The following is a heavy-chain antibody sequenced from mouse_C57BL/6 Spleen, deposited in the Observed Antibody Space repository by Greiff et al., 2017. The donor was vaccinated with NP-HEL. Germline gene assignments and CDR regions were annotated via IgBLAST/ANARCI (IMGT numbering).Heavy chain of an antibody. D-gene: IGHD4-1*01. Sequence: EVQLQESGPGLVKPSQSLSLTCSVTGYSITSGYYWNWIRQFPGNKLEWMGYISYDGSNNYNPSLKNRISITRDTSKNQFFLKLNSVTTEDTATYYCARLGPHYFDYWGQGTTLTVSS. J-gene: IGHJ2*01. CDR3: ARLGPHYFDY. V-gene: IGHV3-6*01. CDR1: GYSITSGYY. CDR2: ISYDGSN.